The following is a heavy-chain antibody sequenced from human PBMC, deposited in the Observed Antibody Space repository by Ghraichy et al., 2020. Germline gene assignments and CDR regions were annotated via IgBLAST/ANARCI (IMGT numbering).Heavy chain of an antibody. CDR2: ITWDGRST. D-gene: IGHD5-24*01. Sequence: GGSLRLSCTASGFPFDEYTIHWVRQPPGKGLEWIALITWDGRSTYYADSVKGRFTISRNNSKNSLYLQMHSLTTEDTALYYCAKLQRDGYSYDDYWGQGTLVSVSS. CDR1: GFPFDEYT. CDR3: AKLQRDGYSYDDY. V-gene: IGHV3-43*01. J-gene: IGHJ4*02.